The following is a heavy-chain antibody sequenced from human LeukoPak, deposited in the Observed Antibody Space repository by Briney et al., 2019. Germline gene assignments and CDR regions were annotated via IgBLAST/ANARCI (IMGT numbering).Heavy chain of an antibody. CDR1: GFTFSSYA. J-gene: IGHJ4*02. V-gene: IGHV3-23*01. CDR3: ASSIHSDYFFSYFDY. Sequence: PGGSLRLSCAASGFTFSSYAMSWVRQAPGKGLEWVSAISGSGGSTYYADSVKGRFTISRDNSKNTLYLQMNSLRAEDTAVYYCASSIHSDYFFSYFDYWGQGTLVTVSS. D-gene: IGHD5-12*01. CDR2: ISGSGGST.